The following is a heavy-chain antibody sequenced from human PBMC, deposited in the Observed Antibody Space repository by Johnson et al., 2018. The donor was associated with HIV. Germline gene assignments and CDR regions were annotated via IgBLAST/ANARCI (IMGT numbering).Heavy chain of an antibody. CDR1: GFTFDDYA. CDR3: ATRDPTYRPGVFDI. J-gene: IGHJ3*02. Sequence: VQLVESGGGVVQPGRSLRLSCAASGFTFDDYAMHWVRQAPGKGLEWVSGIRWNRGSIGYADSVKGRFTISRDNATKSLYLQINSLRAEDTALYYCATRDPTYRPGVFDIWGQGTMVTVSS. D-gene: IGHD2-8*01. CDR2: IRWNRGSI. V-gene: IGHV3-9*01.